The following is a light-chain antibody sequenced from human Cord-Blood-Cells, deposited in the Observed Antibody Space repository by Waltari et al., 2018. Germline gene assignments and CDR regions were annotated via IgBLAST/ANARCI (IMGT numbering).Light chain of an antibody. CDR3: QQRYSTPYT. Sequence: DIQMTQSPSSLSASVGDRVTITCRASQSIRSYLNWYQQKPGKAPKLLIYAASSLQSGVPSRCIGSGSGTDFTLTSSRLQPEDFAAYYCQQRYSTPYTFGQGTKLEIK. V-gene: IGKV1-39*01. CDR2: AAS. J-gene: IGKJ2*01. CDR1: QSIRSY.